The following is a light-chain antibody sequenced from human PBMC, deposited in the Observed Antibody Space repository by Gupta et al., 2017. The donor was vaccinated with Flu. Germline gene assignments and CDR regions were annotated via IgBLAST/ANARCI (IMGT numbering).Light chain of an antibody. CDR1: KSESGAYNY. CDR2: EGR. V-gene: IGLV2-14*01. Sequence: GQANAITSTGTKSESGAYNYVSRYQQHPGKAPKLMIDEGRKRASGGSTCFSGSKSGNTAALTISGCKGEDEDDYYCGSYGAVGVFGGGTKVTVL. J-gene: IGLJ2*01. CDR3: GSYGAVGV.